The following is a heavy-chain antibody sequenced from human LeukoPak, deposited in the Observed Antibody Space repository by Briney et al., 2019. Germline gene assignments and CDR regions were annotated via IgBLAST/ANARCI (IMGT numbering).Heavy chain of an antibody. J-gene: IGHJ6*02. V-gene: IGHV4-34*01. D-gene: IGHD2-2*01. Sequence: SGTLSLTCAVYGGSFSGYYWSWIRQPPGKGLEWIGEINHSGSTNYNPSLKSRVTISVDTSKNQFSLKLSSVTAADTAVYYCARGRCSTSCYHYYYYGMDVWGQGTTVTVSS. CDR2: INHSGST. CDR1: GGSFSGYY. CDR3: ARGRCSTSCYHYYYYGMDV.